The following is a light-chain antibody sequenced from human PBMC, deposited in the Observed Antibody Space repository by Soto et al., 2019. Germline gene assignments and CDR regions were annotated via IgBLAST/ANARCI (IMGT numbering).Light chain of an antibody. Sequence: QSALTQPPSASGSPGQSVTISCTGTSSDVGGYKYVSWYQQHPGKAPKLMIFEVNKRPSGVPDRFSGSKSGNTASLTVSGRQAEEGADYYGSSYAGINNLGVFGTGTKLTVL. CDR3: SSYAGINNLGV. J-gene: IGLJ1*01. CDR2: EVN. V-gene: IGLV2-8*01. CDR1: SSDVGGYKY.